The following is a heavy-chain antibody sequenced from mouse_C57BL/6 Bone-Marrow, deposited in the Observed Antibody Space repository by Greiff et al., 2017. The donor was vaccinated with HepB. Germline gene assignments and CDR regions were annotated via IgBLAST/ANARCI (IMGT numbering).Heavy chain of an antibody. J-gene: IGHJ3*01. V-gene: IGHV14-1*01. D-gene: IGHD2-2*01. CDR1: GFNIKDYY. CDR3: TTWGYDGASWFAY. Sequence: EVKLMESGAELVRPGASVKLSCTASGFNIKDYYMHWVKQRPEQGLEWIGRIDPEDGDTEYAPKFQGKATMTADTSSNTAYLQRSSLTSEDTAVYYCTTWGYDGASWFAYWGQGTLVTVSA. CDR2: IDPEDGDT.